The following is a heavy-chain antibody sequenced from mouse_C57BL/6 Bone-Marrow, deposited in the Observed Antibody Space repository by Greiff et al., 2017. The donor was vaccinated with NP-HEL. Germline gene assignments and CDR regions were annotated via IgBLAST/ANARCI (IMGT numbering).Heavy chain of an antibody. Sequence: EVKLMESGAELVRPGASVKLSCTASGFNIKDYYMHWVKQRPEQGLEWIGRIDPEDGDTEYAPKFQGKATMTADTSSNTAYLQLSSLTSEGTAVYYCLIYYYGSSLWGQGTLVTVSA. J-gene: IGHJ3*01. V-gene: IGHV14-1*01. D-gene: IGHD1-1*01. CDR1: GFNIKDYY. CDR3: LIYYYGSSL. CDR2: IDPEDGDT.